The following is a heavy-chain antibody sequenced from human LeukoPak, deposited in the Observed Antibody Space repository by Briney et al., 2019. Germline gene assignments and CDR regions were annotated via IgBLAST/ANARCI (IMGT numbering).Heavy chain of an antibody. CDR2: IYHSGST. CDR3: ARHYYDSSGYYYLEP. J-gene: IGHJ5*02. V-gene: IGHV4-30-2*01. CDR1: GGSISSGGYS. Sequence: SETLSLTCAVSGGSISSGGYSWSWIRQPPWKGLEWLGYIYHSGSTYYNPSLKSRVTISVDRSKNQFSLKLSSVTAADTAVYYCARHYYDSSGYYYLEPWGQGTLVTVSS. D-gene: IGHD3-22*01.